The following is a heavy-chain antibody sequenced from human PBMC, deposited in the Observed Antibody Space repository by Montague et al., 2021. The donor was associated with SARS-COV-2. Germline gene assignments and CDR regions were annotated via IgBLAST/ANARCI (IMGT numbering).Heavy chain of an antibody. V-gene: IGHV3-7*03. J-gene: IGHJ4*02. D-gene: IGHD2-8*02. CDR3: VREVWWSFDL. Sequence: SRRLSLSASGFSYTIHYMSWVRQAPGKGLQWIAKIIREGTETYYADSVRGRFIASRDNAKKSMTLEMHSLTVDDTAVYYCVREVWWSFDLWGQGAPVTVSS. CDR1: GFSYTIHY. CDR2: IIREGTET.